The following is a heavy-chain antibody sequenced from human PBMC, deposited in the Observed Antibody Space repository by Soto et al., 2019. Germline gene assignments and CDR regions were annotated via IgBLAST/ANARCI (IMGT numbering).Heavy chain of an antibody. CDR2: INPNSGGT. D-gene: IGHD1-20*01. CDR1: GYTFTSYG. J-gene: IGHJ4*02. V-gene: IGHV1-2*04. CDR3: ARASYNWLYFDY. Sequence: ASVKVSCKASGYTFTSYGISWVRQAPGQGLEWMGWINPNSGGTNYAQKFQGWVTMTRDTSISTAYMELSRLRSDDTAVYYCARASYNWLYFDYWGQGTLVTVSS.